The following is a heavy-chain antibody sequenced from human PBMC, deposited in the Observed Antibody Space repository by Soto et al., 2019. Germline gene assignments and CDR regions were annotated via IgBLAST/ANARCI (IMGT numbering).Heavy chain of an antibody. Sequence: EVQLLESGGDLVQPGGSLRLSCAASGFTFSTYAMNWVRQAPGKGLEWVSGISTSGAGTYYADSVKGRFTISRDNSKNTLFLQMNSLRAEDSGLYYCATVYRYGDPEHWGKGTLVTVSS. V-gene: IGHV3-23*01. J-gene: IGHJ1*01. CDR1: GFTFSTYA. D-gene: IGHD4-17*01. CDR2: ISTSGAGT. CDR3: ATVYRYGDPEH.